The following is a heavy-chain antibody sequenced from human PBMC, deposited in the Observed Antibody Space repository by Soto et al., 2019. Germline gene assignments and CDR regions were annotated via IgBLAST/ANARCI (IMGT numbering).Heavy chain of an antibody. CDR3: ARPSNNYVAY. CDR1: GYSFTGNW. J-gene: IGHJ4*02. V-gene: IGHV5-51*01. Sequence: PGESLKISCKASGYSFTGNWIAWVRQMPGKGLEWIGIIFPGDSDTRYSPSFQGQVTISADKSINTAYLQWSSLKASDTAMYYCARPSNNYVAYWGQGTLVTVSS. CDR2: IFPGDSDT.